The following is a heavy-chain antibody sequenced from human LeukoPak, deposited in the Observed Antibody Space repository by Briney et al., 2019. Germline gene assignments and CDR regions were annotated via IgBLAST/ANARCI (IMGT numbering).Heavy chain of an antibody. CDR2: ISTISSTK. D-gene: IGHD4-17*01. J-gene: IGHJ5*02. CDR3: AREGHRNDYVENWFDP. CDR1: GFTFSSYS. V-gene: IGHV3-48*04. Sequence: PGGSLRLSCAASGFTFSSYSMNWVRQAPGKGLEWVSYISTISSTKYYADSVKGRFTISRDNAKNTLYLQMNSLRAEDTAVYYCAREGHRNDYVENWFDPWGQGTLVTVSS.